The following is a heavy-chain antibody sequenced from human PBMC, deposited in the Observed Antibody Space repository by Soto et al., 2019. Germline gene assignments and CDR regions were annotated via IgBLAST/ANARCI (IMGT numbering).Heavy chain of an antibody. D-gene: IGHD5-18*01. J-gene: IGHJ6*02. V-gene: IGHV1-69*18. CDR3: ARCPQPPDTADPYAVDV. CDR2: IVPSVDTT. CDR1: GGTFSRSG. Sequence: QVQLVQSGTEVKKPGASVKVSCKASGGTFSRSGFHWVRQAPGQGLEWMGMIVPSVDTTNYAQKFQARGTIRADQFKSTVYMELRSLRSEDTAVYYCARCPQPPDTADPYAVDVWGQGTRVIVSS.